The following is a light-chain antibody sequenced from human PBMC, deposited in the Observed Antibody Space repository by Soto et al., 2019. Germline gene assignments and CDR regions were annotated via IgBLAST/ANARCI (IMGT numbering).Light chain of an antibody. CDR2: EDS. J-gene: IGLJ2*01. V-gene: IGLV6-57*04. Sequence: NFMLPQPHSVSESPGKTVTISCTRSSGSIASNYVQWYQQRPGSAPTPVIYEDSQRPSGVPDRFSGSIDSSSNSASLTISRLQTEDEADYYCQSFDINNVVFGGGTQLTVL. CDR3: QSFDINNVV. CDR1: SGSIASNY.